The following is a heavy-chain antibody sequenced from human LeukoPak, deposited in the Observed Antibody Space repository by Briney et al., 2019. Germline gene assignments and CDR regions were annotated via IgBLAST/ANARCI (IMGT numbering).Heavy chain of an antibody. CDR2: ISSNGGST. CDR3: ARGRYCSGGSCPIYFDY. Sequence: GGSLRLSCAASGFTFSSYSMNWVRQAPGKGLEYVSAISSNGGSTYYANSVKGRFTISRDNSKNTLYLQMGSLRAEDMAVYYCARGRYCSGGSCPIYFDYWGQGTLVTVSS. V-gene: IGHV3-64*01. D-gene: IGHD2-15*01. J-gene: IGHJ4*02. CDR1: GFTFSSYS.